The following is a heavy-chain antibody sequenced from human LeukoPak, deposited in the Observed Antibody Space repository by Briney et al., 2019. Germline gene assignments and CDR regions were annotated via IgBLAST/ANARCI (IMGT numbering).Heavy chain of an antibody. D-gene: IGHD3-3*01. Sequence: GGSLRLSCAASGFTFSSYWMHWVRQAPGKGLVWVSRINSDGSSTSYADSVKGRFTISRDNAKNTLYLQMNSLRAKDTAVYYCARAADFWSGYTRDWGQGTLVTVSS. CDR1: GFTFSSYW. CDR3: ARAADFWSGYTRD. V-gene: IGHV3-74*01. J-gene: IGHJ4*02. CDR2: INSDGSST.